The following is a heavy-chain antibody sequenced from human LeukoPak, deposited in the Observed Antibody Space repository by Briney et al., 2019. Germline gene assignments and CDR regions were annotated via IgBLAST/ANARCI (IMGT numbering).Heavy chain of an antibody. CDR2: ISGSGGST. Sequence: GGSLRLSCAASGFTFSSYAMSWVRQAPGKGLEWVSAISGSGGSTYYADSMKGRFTISRDNSKNTLYLQMNSLRAEDTAVYYCAKTKGSSSGWYDYWGQGTLVTVSS. CDR3: AKTKGSSSGWYDY. J-gene: IGHJ4*02. CDR1: GFTFSSYA. D-gene: IGHD6-19*01. V-gene: IGHV3-23*01.